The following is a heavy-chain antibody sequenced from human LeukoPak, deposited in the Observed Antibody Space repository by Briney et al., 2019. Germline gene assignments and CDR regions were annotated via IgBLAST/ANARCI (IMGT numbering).Heavy chain of an antibody. J-gene: IGHJ4*02. Sequence: GGSLRLPCEASGFTFGSHAMYWVRQAPGKGLEWVAGIFGSGGSPHYADPVKGRFTISRDNSRNTVYLQINSLRAEDTAVYYCGKTTVGYSSGQKPAWPVDYWGQGTLVTVSS. CDR3: GKTTVGYSSGQKPAWPVDY. V-gene: IGHV3-23*01. D-gene: IGHD5-18*01. CDR1: GFTFGSHA. CDR2: IFGSGGSP.